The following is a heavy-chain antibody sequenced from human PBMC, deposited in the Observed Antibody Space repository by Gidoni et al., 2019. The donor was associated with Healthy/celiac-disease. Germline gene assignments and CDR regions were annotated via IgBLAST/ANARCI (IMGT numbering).Heavy chain of an antibody. J-gene: IGHJ4*02. CDR3: ANEPPVIAAAGNGY. D-gene: IGHD6-13*01. Sequence: EVQLLESGGGLVQPGGSLRLSCAASGFTFSSSAMSWVRQAPGKGLAWVSSISVIGGSTYYADSVKGRFTISRGNSKNTLYLQMNSLRAEDTAVYYCANEPPVIAAAGNGYWGQGTLVTVSS. CDR1: GFTFSSSA. CDR2: ISVIGGST. V-gene: IGHV3-23*01.